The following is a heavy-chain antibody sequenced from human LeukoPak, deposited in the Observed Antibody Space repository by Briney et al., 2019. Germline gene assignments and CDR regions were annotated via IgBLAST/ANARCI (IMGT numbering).Heavy chain of an antibody. J-gene: IGHJ6*03. D-gene: IGHD6-19*01. CDR3: ARGPTTKDSSGWYRRGFYYYYYMDV. V-gene: IGHV3-48*03. CDR1: GFTFSSYE. Sequence: PGGSLRLSCAASGFTFSSYEMNWVRQAPGKGLEWVSYISSSGSTIYYADSVKGRFTISRDNAKNSLYLQMNSLRAEDTAVYYCARGPTTKDSSGWYRRGFYYYYYMDVWGKGTTVTVSS. CDR2: ISSSGSTI.